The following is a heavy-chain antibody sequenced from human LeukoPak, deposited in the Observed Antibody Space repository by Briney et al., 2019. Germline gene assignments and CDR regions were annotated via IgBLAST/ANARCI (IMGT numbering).Heavy chain of an antibody. Sequence: PGGSLRLSCAASGFTVSSNYMSWVRQAPGKGLEGVSVIYSGGSTYYADSVKGRFTISRDNSKNTLYLQMNSLRAEDTAVYYCGRDSLYSGSTWGQGTLVTVSS. V-gene: IGHV3-66*01. D-gene: IGHD1-26*01. J-gene: IGHJ4*02. CDR3: GRDSLYSGST. CDR1: GFTVSSNY. CDR2: IYSGGST.